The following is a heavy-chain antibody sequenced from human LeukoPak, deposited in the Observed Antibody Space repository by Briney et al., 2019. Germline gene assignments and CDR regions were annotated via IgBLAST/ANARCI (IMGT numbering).Heavy chain of an antibody. CDR2: ITGSGDFT. V-gene: IGHV3-23*01. J-gene: IGHJ4*02. Sequence: PGGSLRLSCAASGFTFSTYAMNWVRQAPGKGLEWVSAITGSGDFTYYADSVKGRFTISRDNSKNTLYLQMNSLRAQDTALYYCAKVAGGYYNFDYWGQGTLVTVSS. D-gene: IGHD3-22*01. CDR3: AKVAGGYYNFDY. CDR1: GFTFSTYA.